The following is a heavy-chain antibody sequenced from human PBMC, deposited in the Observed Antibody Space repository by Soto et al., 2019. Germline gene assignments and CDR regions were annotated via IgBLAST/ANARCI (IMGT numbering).Heavy chain of an antibody. CDR1: GDSISSGDYY. J-gene: IGHJ4*02. Sequence: SETLSLTCTVSGDSISSGDYYWRWVRQPPGKGLEWIVTIYSGSTYYDPSLKSRVTISVDTSKNQFSLKLSAVTAADTAVYFCARTTFYDIFTAYYSLFDYWGQGTLVTVSS. CDR3: ARTTFYDIFTAYYSLFDY. CDR2: IYSGST. V-gene: IGHV4-39*07. D-gene: IGHD3-9*01.